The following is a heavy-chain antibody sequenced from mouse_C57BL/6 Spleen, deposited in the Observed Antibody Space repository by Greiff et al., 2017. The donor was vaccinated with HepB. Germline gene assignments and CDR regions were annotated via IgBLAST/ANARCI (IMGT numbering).Heavy chain of an antibody. Sequence: EVKLQESGPGLAKPSQTLSLTCSVTGYSITSDYWNWIRKFPGNKLEYMGYISYSGSTYYNPSLKSRISITRDTSKNQYYLQLNSVTTEDTATYYCARRGYYGSSPYWYFDVWGTGTTVTVSS. V-gene: IGHV3-8*01. J-gene: IGHJ1*03. CDR3: ARRGYYGSSPYWYFDV. D-gene: IGHD1-1*01. CDR2: ISYSGST. CDR1: GYSITSDY.